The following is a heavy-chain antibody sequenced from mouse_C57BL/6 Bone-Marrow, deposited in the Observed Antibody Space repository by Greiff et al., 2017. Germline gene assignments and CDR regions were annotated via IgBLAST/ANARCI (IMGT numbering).Heavy chain of an antibody. CDR1: GYTFTSYW. Sequence: QVQLQQPGAELVMPGASVKLSCKASGYTFTSYWMHWVKQRPGQGLEWIGEIDPSDSYTNYNQKFKGQSTLTVDKSSSTAYMQLSSLTSEASAVYCCAGCVTTVVATDWYFDVWGTGTTVTVSS. D-gene: IGHD1-1*01. V-gene: IGHV1-69*01. CDR3: AGCVTTVVATDWYFDV. J-gene: IGHJ1*03. CDR2: IDPSDSYT.